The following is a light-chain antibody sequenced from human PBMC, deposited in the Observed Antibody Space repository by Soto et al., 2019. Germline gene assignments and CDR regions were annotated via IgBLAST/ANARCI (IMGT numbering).Light chain of an antibody. V-gene: IGLV2-11*01. Sequence: QSVLTQPRSVSGSPGQSVTVSCTGIASDVGGFNFVSWYQQHPSKAPRLIIYDVSHRPSGVPDRFSGSKSAHTASLTISGLQADDEADYFCSSYADTFVVFGGGTKLTVL. CDR1: ASDVGGFNF. CDR2: DVS. CDR3: SSYADTFVV. J-gene: IGLJ2*01.